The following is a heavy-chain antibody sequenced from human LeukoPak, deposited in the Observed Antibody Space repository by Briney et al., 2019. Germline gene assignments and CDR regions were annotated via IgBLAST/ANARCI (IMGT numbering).Heavy chain of an antibody. CDR2: ISSSSSYI. Sequence: KPGGSLRLSCAASGFTFSSYSMNWVRQAPGKGLEWVSSISSSSSYIYYADSVKGRFTISRDNAKNSPYLQMNSLRAEDTAVYYCARSKGHDAASRWGRGTLVTVSS. J-gene: IGHJ4*02. CDR1: GFTFSSYS. D-gene: IGHD5-24*01. V-gene: IGHV3-21*01. CDR3: ARSKGHDAASR.